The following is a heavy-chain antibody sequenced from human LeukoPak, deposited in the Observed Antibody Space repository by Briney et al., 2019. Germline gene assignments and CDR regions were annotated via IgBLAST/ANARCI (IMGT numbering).Heavy chain of an antibody. J-gene: IGHJ5*02. D-gene: IGHD6-13*01. CDR2: IYYSGST. CDR1: GDSISSYY. V-gene: IGHV4-59*01. CDR3: ARTYSSSWYNWFDP. Sequence: SETLSLTCTVSGDSISSYYWSWIRQPPGKGLEWIGYIYYSGSTNYNPSLKSRVTISVDTSKNQFSLKLSSVTAADTAVYYCARTYSSSWYNWFDPWGQGTLVTVSS.